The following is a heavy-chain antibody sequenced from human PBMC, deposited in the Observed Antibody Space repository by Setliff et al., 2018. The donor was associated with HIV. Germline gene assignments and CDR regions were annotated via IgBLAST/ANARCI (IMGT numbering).Heavy chain of an antibody. D-gene: IGHD6-6*01. CDR2: GYYSGIT. Sequence: SETLSLTCTVSGGSISNYYWSWIRQPPGKGLEWIGCGYYSGITHYDPSLKSRVSISVDASKNQFSLRLNSVTVADTAVYFCAGSSRGSQRDLDYWGPGTLVTVSS. V-gene: IGHV4-59*08. J-gene: IGHJ4*02. CDR3: AGSSRGSQRDLDY. CDR1: GGSISNYY.